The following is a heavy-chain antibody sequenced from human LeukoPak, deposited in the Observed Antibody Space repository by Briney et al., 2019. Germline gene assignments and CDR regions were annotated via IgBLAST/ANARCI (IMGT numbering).Heavy chain of an antibody. CDR1: GFAVSSTY. Sequence: GGSLRLSCAVSGFAVSSTYMTWVRQAPGKGLDWVSVIFSGGSTYYADSVKDRFIISRDNPKNTLYLQMNSLRADDTAVYYCARSVATGLGFSASWGQGTLVTVSS. CDR3: ARSVATGLGFSAS. D-gene: IGHD2-21*02. V-gene: IGHV3-66*01. J-gene: IGHJ5*02. CDR2: IFSGGST.